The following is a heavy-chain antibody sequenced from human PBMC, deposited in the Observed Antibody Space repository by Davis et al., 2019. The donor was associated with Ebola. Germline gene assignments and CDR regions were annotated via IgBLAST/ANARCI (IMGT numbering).Heavy chain of an antibody. CDR1: GGSVSSGGYY. Sequence: MPSETLSLTCTVSGGSVSSGGYYWSWIRQPPGKGLEWIGEINHSGSTNYNPSLKSRVTISVDTSKNQFSLKLSSVTAADTAVYYCARNRIAGSSSFYYYYGMDVWGQGTTVTVSS. V-gene: IGHV4-61*08. D-gene: IGHD6-6*01. CDR2: INHSGST. J-gene: IGHJ6*02. CDR3: ARNRIAGSSSFYYYYGMDV.